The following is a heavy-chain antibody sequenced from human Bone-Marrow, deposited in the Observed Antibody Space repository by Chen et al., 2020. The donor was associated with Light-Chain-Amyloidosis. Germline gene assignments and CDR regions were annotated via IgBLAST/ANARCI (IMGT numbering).Heavy chain of an antibody. CDR2: ISGSGGSR. CDR1: GFAVSRYA. Sequence: EVQLVESGGGLLQRGGSLRLSCAAAGFAVSRYAMSWVRQAPGKGLEWVSTISGSGGSRHYGDSVKCRLTISGDNSKHALFLQMNSLRAEDTAVYYCAKDISYDDILPGYPADAFDIWGQGTMVTVSS. V-gene: IGHV3-23*04. D-gene: IGHD3-9*01. CDR3: AKDISYDDILPGYPADAFDI. J-gene: IGHJ3*02.